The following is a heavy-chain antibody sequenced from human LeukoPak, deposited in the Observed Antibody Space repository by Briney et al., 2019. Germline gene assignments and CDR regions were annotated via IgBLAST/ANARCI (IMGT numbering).Heavy chain of an antibody. D-gene: IGHD4-17*01. Sequence: GESLQISCKGSGYSFTSYWIGWVRQMPGKGLEWMGIIYPGDSDTRYSPSFQGQVTISADKSISTAYMELSSLRSEDTAVYYCASARANYGETTNFDYWGQGTLVTVSS. J-gene: IGHJ4*02. CDR1: GYSFTSYW. V-gene: IGHV5-51*01. CDR3: ASARANYGETTNFDY. CDR2: IYPGDSDT.